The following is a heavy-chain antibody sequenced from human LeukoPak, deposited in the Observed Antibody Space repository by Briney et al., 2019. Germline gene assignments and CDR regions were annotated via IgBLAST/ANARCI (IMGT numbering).Heavy chain of an antibody. D-gene: IGHD4-17*01. J-gene: IGHJ5*02. V-gene: IGHV1-2*02. CDR2: INPNSGGT. Sequence: ASVKASCKASGYTFTGYYMHWVRQAPGQGLEWMGWINPNSGGTNYAQKFQGRVTMTRDTSISTAYMELSRLGSDDTAVYYCARDGANGDGWFDPWGQGTLVTVSS. CDR1: GYTFTGYY. CDR3: ARDGANGDGWFDP.